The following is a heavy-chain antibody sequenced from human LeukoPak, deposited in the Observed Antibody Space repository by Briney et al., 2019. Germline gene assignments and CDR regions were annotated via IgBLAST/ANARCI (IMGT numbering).Heavy chain of an antibody. D-gene: IGHD5-18*01. J-gene: IGHJ4*02. V-gene: IGHV3-30*18. CDR2: ISYDGSNK. Sequence: TGGSLRLSCAASGFTFSSYGMHWVRQAPGKGREWVAVISYDGSNKYYADFVKGRFTISRDNSKNTLYLQMNSLRAEDTAVYYCAKEGQYSYAIWGQGTLVTVSS. CDR3: AKEGQYSYAI. CDR1: GFTFSSYG.